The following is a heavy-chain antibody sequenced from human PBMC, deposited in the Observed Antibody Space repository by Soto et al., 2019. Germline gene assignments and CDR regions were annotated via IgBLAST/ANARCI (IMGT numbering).Heavy chain of an antibody. J-gene: IGHJ4*02. CDR3: AYRPCVLGCGWKFGF. CDR2: IHWDDEK. CDR1: GFSLNTRGVG. V-gene: IGHV2-5*02. D-gene: IGHD6-19*01. Sequence: QITLKESGPTLVIPTQTLTLTCTFSGFSLNTRGVGVGWIRQPPGKALEWVALIHWDDEKRYSPSLRNTLTITKDTSKNQVVLIMTTMDPVDTAAYYCAYRPCVLGCGWKFGFWGQGIRVTVSS.